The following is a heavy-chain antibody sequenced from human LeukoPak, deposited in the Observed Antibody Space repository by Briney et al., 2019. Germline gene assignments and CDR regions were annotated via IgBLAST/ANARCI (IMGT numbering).Heavy chain of an antibody. CDR3: ARLGAYYYGSGSYSL. J-gene: IGHJ4*02. D-gene: IGHD3-10*01. V-gene: IGHV1-69*13. CDR1: GGTFSSYA. Sequence: ASVKVSCKASGGTFSSYAISWVRQAPGQGLEWMGGIIPIFGTANYAQKFQGRVTITADESTSTAYMELSSLRSEDTAVYYCARLGAYYYGSGSYSLWGQGTLVTVSS. CDR2: IIPIFGTA.